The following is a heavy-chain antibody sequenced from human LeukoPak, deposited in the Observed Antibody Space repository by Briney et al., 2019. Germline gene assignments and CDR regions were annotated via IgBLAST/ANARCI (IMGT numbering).Heavy chain of an antibody. CDR2: ISYDGSNK. CDR1: GFTFDDYA. D-gene: IGHD4-23*01. J-gene: IGHJ6*03. CDR3: ARDGDTVLTRGYYYYMDV. Sequence: GRSLRLSCAASGFTFDDYAMHWVRQAPGKGLEWVAVISYDGSNKYYADSVKGRFTISRDNARNSLYLQMNSLRAEDTALYYCARDGDTVLTRGYYYYMDVWGKGTTVTVSS. V-gene: IGHV3-30*04.